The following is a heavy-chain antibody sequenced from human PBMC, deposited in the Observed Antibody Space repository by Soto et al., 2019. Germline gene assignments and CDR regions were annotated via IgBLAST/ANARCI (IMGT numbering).Heavy chain of an antibody. Sequence: GGSLRLSCSASGFTFSSYDMHWVRQATGKGLEWVSAIGTAGDTYYPGSVKRRFTISRENAKNSLYLQMNSLRAEDTAVYYCARDRDGSGSYYNSPLEFDYWGQGTLVTVSS. D-gene: IGHD3-10*01. CDR2: IGTAGDT. J-gene: IGHJ4*02. CDR1: GFTFSSYD. V-gene: IGHV3-13*01. CDR3: ARDRDGSGSYYNSPLEFDY.